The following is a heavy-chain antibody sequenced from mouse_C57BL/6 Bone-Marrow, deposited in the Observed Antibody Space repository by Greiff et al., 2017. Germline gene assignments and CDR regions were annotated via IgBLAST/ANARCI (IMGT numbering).Heavy chain of an antibody. CDR2: IDPSDSYT. J-gene: IGHJ3*01. CDR1: GYTFTSYW. Sequence: QVQLQQPGAELVKPGASVKLSCKASGYTFTSYWMQWVKQRPGQGLEWIGEIDPSDSYTNYNQKFKGKATLTVGTSSSTAYMQLSSLTSEDSAVYYCSRRIYYKYDWFAYWGQGTLVTVSA. D-gene: IGHD2-4*01. CDR3: SRRIYYKYDWFAY. V-gene: IGHV1-50*01.